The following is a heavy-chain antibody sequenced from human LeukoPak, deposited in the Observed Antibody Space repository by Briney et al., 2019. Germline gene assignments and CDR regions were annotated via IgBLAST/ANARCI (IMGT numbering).Heavy chain of an antibody. D-gene: IGHD3-22*01. CDR2: IKKDGSEK. CDR1: GFTFSSYW. Sequence: GGSLRLSCAASGFTFSSYWMSWVRQAPGKGLEWVANIKKDGSEKYYVDSVKGRFTISRDNAKNSLYLQMNSLRAEDTAVYYCARDLYRIVVVPHYFDYWGQGTLVSVSS. V-gene: IGHV3-7*01. CDR3: ARDLYRIVVVPHYFDY. J-gene: IGHJ4*02.